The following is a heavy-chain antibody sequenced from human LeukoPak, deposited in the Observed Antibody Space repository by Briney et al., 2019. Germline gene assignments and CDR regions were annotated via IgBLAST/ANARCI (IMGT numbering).Heavy chain of an antibody. CDR1: GFTFSSYG. V-gene: IGHV3-30*02. CDR2: IRYDGSNK. Sequence: PGGSLRLSCAASGFTFSSYGMHWVRQAPGKGLEWVAFIRYDGSNKYYADSVKGRFTISRDNSKNTLYLQMNSLRAEDTAVYYCAKDLTYYYDSSGYYPGAFDIWGQGTMVTVSS. J-gene: IGHJ3*02. CDR3: AKDLTYYYDSSGYYPGAFDI. D-gene: IGHD3-22*01.